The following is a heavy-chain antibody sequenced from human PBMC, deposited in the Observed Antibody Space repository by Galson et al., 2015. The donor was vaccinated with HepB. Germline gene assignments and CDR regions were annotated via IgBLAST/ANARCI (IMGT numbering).Heavy chain of an antibody. Sequence: PALVKPTQTVTLTCTLSGLSLNTSAAGVGWIRQPPGKALEWLALIYWDDNKRYSPTLKTRLTITKDTSKNQVVLTMTNMDPVDTATFYCAHRLGSYFDSWGQGTLVTVPS. V-gene: IGHV2-5*02. J-gene: IGHJ4*02. D-gene: IGHD7-27*01. CDR3: AHRLGSYFDS. CDR1: GLSLNTSAAG. CDR2: IYWDDNK.